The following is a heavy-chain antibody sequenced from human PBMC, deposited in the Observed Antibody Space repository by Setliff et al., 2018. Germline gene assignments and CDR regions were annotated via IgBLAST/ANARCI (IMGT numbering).Heavy chain of an antibody. J-gene: IGHJ4*02. V-gene: IGHV5-51*01. CDR1: GYRFTTYW. CDR3: AREHVSGHSEY. Sequence: GESLKISCKGSGYRFTTYWIAWVRQKPGKGLEWMGIVYPGDSDTQYSPSFQGQVTSSSDKSINTAYLHLSSLKASDTAMYYCAREHVSGHSEYWGQGTLVTVSS. CDR2: VYPGDSDT. D-gene: IGHD1-26*01.